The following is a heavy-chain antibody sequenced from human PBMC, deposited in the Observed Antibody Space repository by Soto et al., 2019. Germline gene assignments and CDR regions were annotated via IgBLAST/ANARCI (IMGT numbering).Heavy chain of an antibody. CDR2: LNSDGSFT. J-gene: IGHJ4*02. D-gene: IGHD4-17*01. CDR1: GFTFNTYW. Sequence: EVQLVESGGGLVQPGGSLRLSCAASGFTFNTYWMQWVRQGPGKGPEWVSRLNSDGSFTSYADSVKGRFTVSRDNAKNTVYLQMNSLRVEETAVYYCTRGIYDYGDYAGFDFWGQGTLVTVSS. V-gene: IGHV3-74*01. CDR3: TRGIYDYGDYAGFDF.